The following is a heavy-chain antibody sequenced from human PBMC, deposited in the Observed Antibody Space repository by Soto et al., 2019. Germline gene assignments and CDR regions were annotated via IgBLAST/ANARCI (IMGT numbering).Heavy chain of an antibody. CDR3: VRDTYYYHSSGPAPFEY. CDR1: GSSFTTYG. Sequence: QIQLVQSGTEVKRSGASVKVSCKTSGSSFTTYGLSWVRQAPGRGLEWVCWISGYNGNTNYAQKFQGTVILTTDTPTTTGYMEIKSLSSDDTAVYHCVRDTYYYHSSGPAPFEYWGQGTQVTVSS. D-gene: IGHD3-22*01. CDR2: ISGYNGNT. J-gene: IGHJ4*02. V-gene: IGHV1-18*01.